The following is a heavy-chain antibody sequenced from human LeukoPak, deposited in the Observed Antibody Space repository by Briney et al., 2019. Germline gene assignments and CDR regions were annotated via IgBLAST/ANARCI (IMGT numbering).Heavy chain of an antibody. CDR2: INPNSGGT. J-gene: IGHJ4*02. CDR1: GYTFTGYC. V-gene: IGHV1-2*02. CDR3: ASYVIVGASVWGY. Sequence: ASVKVSCKASGYTFTGYCMHWVRQAPGQGLEWMGWINPNSGGTNYAQKFQGRVTMTRDTSISTAYMELSRLRSDDAAVYYCASYVIVGASVWGYWGQGTLVTVSS. D-gene: IGHD1-26*01.